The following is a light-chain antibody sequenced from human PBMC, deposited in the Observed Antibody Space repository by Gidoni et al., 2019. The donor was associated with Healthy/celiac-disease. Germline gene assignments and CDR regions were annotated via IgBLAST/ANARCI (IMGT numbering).Light chain of an antibody. CDR3: QQYNSYPWT. J-gene: IGKJ1*01. Sequence: DIQMTQSPSTLSASVGDRAIITCRASQSISSWLAWYQQKPGKAPKLLIYKASSLESGVPSRFSGSGSGTEFTLTISSLQPDDFATYYCQQYNSYPWTFGQGTKVEIK. CDR2: KAS. CDR1: QSISSW. V-gene: IGKV1-5*03.